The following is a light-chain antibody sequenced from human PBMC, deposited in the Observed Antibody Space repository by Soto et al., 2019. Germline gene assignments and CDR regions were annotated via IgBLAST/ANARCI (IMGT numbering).Light chain of an antibody. V-gene: IGLV1-40*01. CDR2: GNS. CDR3: QSYDSSLSVV. Sequence: QSVLRQPLSVSGAPGQRINISCAGSSSNIGAGYDVHWYQQLPGTAPKLLIYGNSNRPSGVPDRFSGSKSGTSASLAITGLQAEDEADYYCQSYDSSLSVVFGGGTKLTVL. J-gene: IGLJ2*01. CDR1: SSNIGAGYD.